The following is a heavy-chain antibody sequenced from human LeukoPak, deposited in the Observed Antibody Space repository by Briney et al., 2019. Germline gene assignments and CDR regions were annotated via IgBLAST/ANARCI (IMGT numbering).Heavy chain of an antibody. CDR2: VGPNRQNT. D-gene: IGHD6-13*01. CDR3: ATDRFSSSWYPD. J-gene: IGHJ4*02. V-gene: IGHV1-18*01. Sequence: GRQAPRXXXEWMGWVGPNRQNTNYAQRFKGRVTMTIDTTTSTTYMELRNLTPDDTAVYYCATDRFSSSWYPDWGQGTLVTVSS.